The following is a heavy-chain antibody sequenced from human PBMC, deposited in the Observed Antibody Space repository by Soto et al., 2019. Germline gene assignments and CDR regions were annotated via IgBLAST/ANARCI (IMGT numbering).Heavy chain of an antibody. V-gene: IGHV3-23*01. CDR2: ISGSGGSA. Sequence: GGSLRLSCTASGFTFSNYAMTWVRQAPGKGLEWVSAISGSGGSAYYADSVKGRFTISRDNSRDTLYLQMSSLRAEDSAVYYCAKATPPPDIAMAGYYYYGMDVWAQGTTVTVSS. J-gene: IGHJ6*02. CDR3: AKATPPPDIAMAGYYYYGMDV. D-gene: IGHD6-19*01. CDR1: GFTFSNYA.